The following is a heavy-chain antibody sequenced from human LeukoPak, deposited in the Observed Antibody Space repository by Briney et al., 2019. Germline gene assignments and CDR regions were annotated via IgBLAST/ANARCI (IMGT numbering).Heavy chain of an antibody. D-gene: IGHD3-22*01. Sequence: ASVKVSCKASGYTFTDYYMHWVRQAPGQGLEWMGWINPNSGGTNYAQKLQGRVTMTTDTSTSTAYMELRSLRSDDTAVYYCARGRYYYDSSGYYLPDAFDIWGQGAMVSVSS. J-gene: IGHJ3*02. CDR3: ARGRYYYDSSGYYLPDAFDI. V-gene: IGHV1-2*02. CDR1: GYTFTDYY. CDR2: INPNSGGT.